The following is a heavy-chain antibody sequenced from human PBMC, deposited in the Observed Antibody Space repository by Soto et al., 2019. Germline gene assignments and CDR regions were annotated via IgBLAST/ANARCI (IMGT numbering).Heavy chain of an antibody. CDR1: GGTFSRHA. V-gene: IGHV1-69*01. CDR2: IVPLFGTA. Sequence: PVKVSCKASGGTFSRHAINWVRQAPGHGLQWMGGIVPLFGTANYAQKFQGRVTITADESTSTAHMELRSLRSEDTAVYYCARDYGHDCSGGNCYFYFWGQGTLVTVSS. D-gene: IGHD2-15*01. J-gene: IGHJ4*02. CDR3: ARDYGHDCSGGNCYFYF.